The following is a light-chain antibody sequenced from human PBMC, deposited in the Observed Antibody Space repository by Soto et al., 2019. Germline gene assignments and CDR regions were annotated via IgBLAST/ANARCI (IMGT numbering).Light chain of an antibody. Sequence: SALTQPASVSGSPGQSITISCTGINSDVGGYNYVSWYQQHPGKAPKLMIYDVSNRPSGVSNRFSGSKSGNTASLTISGLQAEDEADYYCSSYTSSSTLVFGGGTQLTVL. CDR1: NSDVGGYNY. CDR2: DVS. CDR3: SSYTSSSTLV. J-gene: IGLJ2*01. V-gene: IGLV2-14*03.